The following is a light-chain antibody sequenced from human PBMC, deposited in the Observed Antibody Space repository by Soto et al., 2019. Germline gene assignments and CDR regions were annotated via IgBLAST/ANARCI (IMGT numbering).Light chain of an antibody. CDR2: EVS. V-gene: IGLV2-14*01. CDR3: SSKTSSSSHFV. J-gene: IGLJ1*01. CDR1: TSGVGAYNY. Sequence: QSVLTHPASVSWSPGHSITISCTGSTSGVGAYNYVSWYKHHPGQAPQLMIYEVSNRPSGVSNRFSGSKSGNTASLTISGLQADDEGDYYCSSKTSSSSHFVFGTGTKVTVL.